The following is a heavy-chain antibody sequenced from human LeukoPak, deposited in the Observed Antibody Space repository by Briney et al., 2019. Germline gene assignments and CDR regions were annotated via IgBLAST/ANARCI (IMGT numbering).Heavy chain of an antibody. CDR3: ARMGPAAAGIID. CDR1: GGSFSGYY. D-gene: IGHD6-13*01. CDR2: IYTSGST. Sequence: SETLSLTCAVYGGSFSGYYWSWIRQPPGKGLEWIGRIYTSGSTNYNPPLKSRVTISVDRSKNHFSLKLTSVTAADTAVYYCARMGPAAAGIIDWGQGTLVTVSS. V-gene: IGHV4-59*10. J-gene: IGHJ4*02.